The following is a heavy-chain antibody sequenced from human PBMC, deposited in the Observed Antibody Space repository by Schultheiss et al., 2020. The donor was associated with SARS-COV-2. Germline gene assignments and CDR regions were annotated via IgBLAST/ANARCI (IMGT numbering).Heavy chain of an antibody. CDR3: AKDRGSGWYYYFDY. D-gene: IGHD6-19*01. CDR2: IKSKTDGGTT. V-gene: IGHV3-15*07. Sequence: GESLKISCAASGFTFSSYGMHWVRQAPGKGLEWVGRIKSKTDGGTTDYAAPVKGRFTISRDNSKNSLYLQMNSLRAEDTAVYYCAKDRGSGWYYYFDYWGQGTLVTVSS. CDR1: GFTFSSYG. J-gene: IGHJ4*02.